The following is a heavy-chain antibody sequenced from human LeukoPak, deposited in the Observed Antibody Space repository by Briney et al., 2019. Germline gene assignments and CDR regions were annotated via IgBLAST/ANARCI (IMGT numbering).Heavy chain of an antibody. CDR1: RFTFSSYS. D-gene: IGHD3-22*01. CDR2: ISSRSSYK. J-gene: IGHJ4*02. V-gene: IGHV3-21*06. Sequence: GGSLRLSCAASRFTFSSYSMNWIRQAPGKGLEWVSAISSRSSYKYYADSVKGRFTVSRDNAKNSLYLEMNSLRVDDTAVYYCAREGTMISSFDYWGQGTLVAVSS. CDR3: AREGTMISSFDY.